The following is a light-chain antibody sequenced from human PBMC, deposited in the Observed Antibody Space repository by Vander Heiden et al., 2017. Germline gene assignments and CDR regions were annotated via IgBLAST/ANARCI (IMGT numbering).Light chain of an antibody. CDR2: AAS. CDR3: RQEYNYPIN. V-gene: IGKV1-6*01. J-gene: IGKJ4*01. CDR1: QGIRND. Sequence: AIQMTQSPSSLSASVGDRVTITCRASQGIRNDLGWYQQKPGKAPKLLIYAASSLQSGVPSRLRGSGSGTDFTLTISSRQPEDFATYYCRQEYNYPINLGGGTKVEIK.